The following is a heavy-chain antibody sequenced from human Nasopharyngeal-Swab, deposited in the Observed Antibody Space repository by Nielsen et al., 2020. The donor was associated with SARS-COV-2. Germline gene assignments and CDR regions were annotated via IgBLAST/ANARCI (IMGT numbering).Heavy chain of an antibody. Sequence: GESLKIYCAASGFTFSSYGMHWVRQAPGKGLEWVAVISYDGSNKYYADSVKGRFTISRDNSKNTLYLQMNSLRAEDTAVYYCARERRSSYGDHFDYWGQGTLVTVSS. D-gene: IGHD4-17*01. CDR3: ARERRSSYGDHFDY. CDR2: ISYDGSNK. CDR1: GFTFSSYG. J-gene: IGHJ4*02. V-gene: IGHV3-30*03.